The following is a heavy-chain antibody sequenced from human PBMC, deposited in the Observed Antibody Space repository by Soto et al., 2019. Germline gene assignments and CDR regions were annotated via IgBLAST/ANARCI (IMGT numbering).Heavy chain of an antibody. CDR1: GGTFSSYR. CDR2: IVPIYRTA. CDR3: VRDSGAKLSSS. J-gene: IGHJ4*02. D-gene: IGHD6-13*01. Sequence: SVKVSCKASGGTFSSYRINWVRQAPGQGLEWVGGIVPIYRTADYAQKFQGRVTITADESARTSYMELGSLKSQDTAVYYCVRDSGAKLSSSWGQGTLVTVSS. V-gene: IGHV1-69*13.